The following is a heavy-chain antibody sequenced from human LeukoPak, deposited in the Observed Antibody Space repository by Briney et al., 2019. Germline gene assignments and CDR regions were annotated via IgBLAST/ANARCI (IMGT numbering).Heavy chain of an antibody. J-gene: IGHJ4*02. CDR1: GFTVSTNY. CDR3: ASGFSSSPYFDY. Sequence: GGSLRLSCAASGFTVSTNYMSWVRQAPGKGLEWVSFITGSSSYIYYTDSVKGRFTISRDNAKNSLFLQMNSLRDEDTAVYYCASGFSSSPYFDYWGQGTLVTVSS. D-gene: IGHD6-6*01. V-gene: IGHV3-21*01. CDR2: ITGSSSYI.